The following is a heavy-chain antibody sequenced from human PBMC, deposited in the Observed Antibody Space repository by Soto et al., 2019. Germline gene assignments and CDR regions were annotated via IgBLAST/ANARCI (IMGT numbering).Heavy chain of an antibody. V-gene: IGHV3-30*18. Sequence: QVQLVESGGGVVQPGRSVRLSCAASGFTFSRYGMHWVRQAPGKGLEWVTVISYDGSDKYYADSVKGRFTISRDNSQNTLYLQMNSLRVEDTAIYFCAKGQIVATGRGYYGMDFWGQGTTVTVSS. CDR2: ISYDGSDK. CDR3: AKGQIVATGRGYYGMDF. D-gene: IGHD5-12*01. J-gene: IGHJ6*02. CDR1: GFTFSRYG.